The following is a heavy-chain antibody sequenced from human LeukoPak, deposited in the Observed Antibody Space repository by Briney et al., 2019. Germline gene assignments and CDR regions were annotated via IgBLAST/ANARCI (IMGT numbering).Heavy chain of an antibody. J-gene: IGHJ4*02. Sequence: GGSLRLSCAASGFTLSSLDMAWVRQAPGKGVEWVSGISASGSKTFYADSVKGRFTISRDNSKNTLYLQMSSLRVEDTAIYYCAKDSVRSGGWFYFDSWGQGTLVSVSS. CDR1: GFTLSSLD. CDR3: AKDSVRSGGWFYFDS. D-gene: IGHD6-19*01. V-gene: IGHV3-23*01. CDR2: ISASGSKT.